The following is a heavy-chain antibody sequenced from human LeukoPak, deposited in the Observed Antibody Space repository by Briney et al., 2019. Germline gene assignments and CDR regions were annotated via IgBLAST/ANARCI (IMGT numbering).Heavy chain of an antibody. CDR1: GGSISSSSYY. CDR3: ASESSGWYALNYYYYGMDV. Sequence: HSETLSLTCTVSGGSISSSSYYWGWIRQPPGKGLEWIGSIYYSGSTYYNPSLKGRVTISVDTSKNQFSLKLSSVTAADTAVYYCASESSGWYALNYYYYGMDVWGQGTTVTVSS. D-gene: IGHD6-19*01. J-gene: IGHJ6*02. V-gene: IGHV4-39*07. CDR2: IYYSGST.